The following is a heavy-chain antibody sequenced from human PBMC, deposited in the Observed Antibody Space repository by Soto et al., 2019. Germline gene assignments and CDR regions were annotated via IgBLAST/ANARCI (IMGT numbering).Heavy chain of an antibody. Sequence: DVQLLESGGGLVQPGGSLRLSCAASGFRFSGHSMTWVRQAPGRGLDWVSAISPSGDYIYYAGSVRGRFTISKDSSTNTLYLQMNSLRADDTALYYCARGLGMTRLGFDYWGQGTLVTVSS. CDR2: ISPSGDYI. D-gene: IGHD4-17*01. CDR1: GFRFSGHS. CDR3: ARGLGMTRLGFDY. J-gene: IGHJ4*02. V-gene: IGHV3-23*01.